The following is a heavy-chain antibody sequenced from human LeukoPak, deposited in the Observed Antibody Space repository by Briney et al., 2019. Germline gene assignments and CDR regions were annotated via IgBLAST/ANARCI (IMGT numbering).Heavy chain of an antibody. V-gene: IGHV3-23*01. J-gene: IGHJ4*02. Sequence: GGSLRLSCAASGFTFSSYAMSWVRQAPGKGLEWVSAISASGGSAYYADPVKGRFTISRDNSKNTLYLRLNSLRAEDTAVYYCAKALGYYYDSSGWPYYYFDYWGQGTLVTVSS. D-gene: IGHD3-22*01. CDR3: AKALGYYYDSSGWPYYYFDY. CDR1: GFTFSSYA. CDR2: ISASGGSA.